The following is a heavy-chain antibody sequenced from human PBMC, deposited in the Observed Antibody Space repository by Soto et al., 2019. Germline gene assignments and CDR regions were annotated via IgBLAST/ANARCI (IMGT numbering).Heavy chain of an antibody. D-gene: IGHD4-17*01. CDR1: GGSISSYY. V-gene: IGHV4-59*08. J-gene: IGHJ4*02. CDR2: IYYSGST. CDR3: ARRYGPGFEY. Sequence: PSETLSLTCTVSGGSISSYYWSWIRQPPGKGLEWIGYIYYSGSTNYNPSLKSRVTISVDTSKNQFSLKLSSVTAADTAVYYCARRYGPGFEYWGQGTLVTLSS.